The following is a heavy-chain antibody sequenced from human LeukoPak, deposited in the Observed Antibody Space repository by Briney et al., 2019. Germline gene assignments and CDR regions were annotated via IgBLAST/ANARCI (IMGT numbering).Heavy chain of an antibody. CDR3: AKTGGYSYGYAFDI. Sequence: PSETLSLTCAVYGVSFSGYYWSWIRQPPGKGLEWIGEINHSGSTNYNPSLKSRVTISVDTSKNQFSLKLSSVTAADTAVYYCAKTGGYSYGYAFDIWGQGTLVTVSS. CDR2: INHSGST. D-gene: IGHD5-18*01. J-gene: IGHJ3*02. CDR1: GVSFSGYY. V-gene: IGHV4-34*01.